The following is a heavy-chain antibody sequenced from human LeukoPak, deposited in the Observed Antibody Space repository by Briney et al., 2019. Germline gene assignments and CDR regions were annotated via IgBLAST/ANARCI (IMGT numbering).Heavy chain of an antibody. CDR2: ISYDGRSK. D-gene: IGHD4-17*01. CDR1: GFTFGSYA. Sequence: GGSLRLSCAASGFTFGSYALHWVRQAPGKGLEWVAIISYDGRSKYYADSVKGRFTISRDDSKNTVYLQMNSLRPEDTAVYYCVRDTVTTAYYFDYWGQGTLVTVSS. V-gene: IGHV3-30*04. CDR3: VRDTVTTAYYFDY. J-gene: IGHJ4*02.